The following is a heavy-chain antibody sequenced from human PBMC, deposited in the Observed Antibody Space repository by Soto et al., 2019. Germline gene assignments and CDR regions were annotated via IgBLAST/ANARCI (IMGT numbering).Heavy chain of an antibody. CDR3: ARTALVGATSDNWFDP. Sequence: GGSLRLSCAASGFTFSSYGMHWVRQAPGKGLEWVAVIWYDGSNKYYADSVKGRFTISRDNSKNTLYLQMNSLRAEDTAVYYCARTALVGATSDNWFDPWGQGTLVTVSS. CDR1: GFTFSSYG. CDR2: IWYDGSNK. V-gene: IGHV3-33*01. D-gene: IGHD1-26*01. J-gene: IGHJ5*02.